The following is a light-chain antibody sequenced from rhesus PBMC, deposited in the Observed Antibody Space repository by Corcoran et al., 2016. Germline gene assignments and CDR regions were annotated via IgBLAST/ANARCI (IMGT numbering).Light chain of an antibody. CDR2: KES. Sequence: DIQMTQSPSSLSASVGDRVTITCRASQGISIWLDWYQQKPGKTPNLLKFKESTLQPGVPSRFSGSGSGTEFTLTITSLQPEDFATYYCQQHDSAPRTFGQGTKVEIK. J-gene: IGKJ1*01. V-gene: IGKV1-21*01. CDR3: QQHDSAPRT. CDR1: QGISIW.